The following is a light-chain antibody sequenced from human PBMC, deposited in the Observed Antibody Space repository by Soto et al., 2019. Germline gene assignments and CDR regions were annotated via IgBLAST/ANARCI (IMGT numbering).Light chain of an antibody. CDR2: EVT. J-gene: IGLJ3*02. CDR1: SSDVGGYNF. V-gene: IGLV2-8*01. Sequence: QSALTQPPSASGSPGQSVTISCTGTSSDVGGYNFVSWCQQHPGKAPKLMIYEVTKRPSGVPDRFSGSKSGNTASLTVSGLQAEDEADYYCCSYAGSYTLVFGGGTKLTVL. CDR3: CSYAGSYTLV.